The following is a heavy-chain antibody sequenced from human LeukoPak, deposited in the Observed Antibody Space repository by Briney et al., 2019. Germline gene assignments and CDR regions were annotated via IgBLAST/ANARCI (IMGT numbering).Heavy chain of an antibody. CDR2: IYSGGST. J-gene: IGHJ5*02. CDR1: GFTVSSNY. V-gene: IGHV3-53*01. Sequence: GSLRLSCVASGFTVSSNYMSWVRQAPGKGLEWVSVIYSGGSTYYPDSVKGRFTISRDNSKNTLYLQMNSLRAEDTAVYYCAGHDWFDPWGQGTLVTVSS. CDR3: AGHDWFDP.